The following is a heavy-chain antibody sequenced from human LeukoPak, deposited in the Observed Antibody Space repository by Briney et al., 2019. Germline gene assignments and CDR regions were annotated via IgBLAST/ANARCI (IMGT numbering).Heavy chain of an antibody. CDR2: VYHSGST. CDR3: ARSGPYYCHYLDV. CDR1: GYSITSGYY. V-gene: IGHV4-38-2*02. J-gene: IGHJ6*03. Sequence: RPSETLSLTCTVSGYSITSGYYWVWIRQPPGKGLEWIGAVYHSGSTYYNPSLKSRVAISVDTSKNQFSLKLYSVTAADTAVYFCARSGPYYCHYLDVWGKGTTVTVSS. D-gene: IGHD3-10*01.